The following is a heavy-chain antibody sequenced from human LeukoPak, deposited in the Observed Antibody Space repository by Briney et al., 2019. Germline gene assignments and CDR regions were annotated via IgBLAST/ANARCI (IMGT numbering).Heavy chain of an antibody. CDR1: GFTFSNAG. D-gene: IGHD6-19*01. CDR2: VSYDESKK. CDR3: AKDLGVAVAGLGGDY. Sequence: GGSLRLSCAASGFTFSNAGIHWVRQAPGRGLEWVAVVSYDESKKHYADSVKGRFTISRDNSKNTRYLQMNSLRAEDTAVYYCAKDLGVAVAGLGGDYWGQGTLVTVSS. J-gene: IGHJ4*02. V-gene: IGHV3-30*18.